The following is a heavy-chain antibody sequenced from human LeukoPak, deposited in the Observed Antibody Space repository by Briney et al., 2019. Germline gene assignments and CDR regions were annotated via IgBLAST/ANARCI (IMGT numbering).Heavy chain of an antibody. CDR2: IYYSGST. CDR3: ARRSGMIVVVSRVATWFDP. D-gene: IGHD3-22*01. V-gene: IGHV4-59*12. J-gene: IGHJ5*02. CDR1: GGSISSYY. Sequence: SETLSLTCTVSGGSISSYYWSWIRQPPGKGLEWIGYIYYSGSTNYNPSLKSRVTISVDTSKNQFSLKLSSVTAADTAVYYCARRSGMIVVVSRVATWFDPWGQGTLVTVSS.